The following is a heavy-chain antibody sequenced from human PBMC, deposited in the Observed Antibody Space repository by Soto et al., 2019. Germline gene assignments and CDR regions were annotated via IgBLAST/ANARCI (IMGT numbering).Heavy chain of an antibody. CDR1: GGTFSSYA. V-gene: IGHV1-69*01. CDR3: ARGSHGGYSNQEHWQGDAFDI. CDR2: IIPIFGTA. D-gene: IGHD4-17*01. Sequence: QVQLVQSGAEVKKPGSSVKVSCKASGGTFSSYAISWVRQAPGQGLEWMGGIIPIFGTANYAQKFQGRVTITADESTSTAYMELSSLRSEDTAVYYCARGSHGGYSNQEHWQGDAFDIWGQGTMVTVSS. J-gene: IGHJ3*02.